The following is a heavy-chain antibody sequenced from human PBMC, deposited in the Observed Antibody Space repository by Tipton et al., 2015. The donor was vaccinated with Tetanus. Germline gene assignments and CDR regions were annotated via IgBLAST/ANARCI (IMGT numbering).Heavy chain of an antibody. D-gene: IGHD1-14*01. CDR2: ISGSSTFI. V-gene: IGHV3-21*01. Sequence: SLRLSCAGSGFSFSSSSMNWVRQAPGKGLEWVASISGSSTFIYYADSVKGRFTISRDNGNNSVYLQISSLRAEDTAGYYCTRENSLTTSSWGQGTLVTVSS. CDR3: TRENSLTTSS. J-gene: IGHJ5*02. CDR1: GFSFSSSS.